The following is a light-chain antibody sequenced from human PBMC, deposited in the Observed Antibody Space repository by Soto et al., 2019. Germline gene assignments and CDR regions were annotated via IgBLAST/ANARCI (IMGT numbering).Light chain of an antibody. CDR2: EAS. J-gene: IGKJ4*01. CDR3: QQSQAYTPLT. Sequence: DIQMTQSPSTLSAFVGDRVTITCRASHSISNWVAWYQQKPGKAPHLLIYEASTLLTGVPSRFSGSGYGTEFNLTLSSLQPYDSATYSCQQSQAYTPLTFGGGTKVQIK. CDR1: HSISNW. V-gene: IGKV1-5*03.